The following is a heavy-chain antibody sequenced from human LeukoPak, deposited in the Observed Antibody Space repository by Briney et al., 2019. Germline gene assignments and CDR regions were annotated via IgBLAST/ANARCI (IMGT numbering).Heavy chain of an antibody. D-gene: IGHD5-18*01. CDR2: ISSSSSYI. J-gene: IGHJ2*01. CDR1: GFTFSSYS. Sequence: GGSLRLSCAASGFTFSSYSMNWVRQAPGKGLEWVSSISSSSSYIYYADSVKGRFTISRDNAKNSLYLQMNSLRAEDTAVYYCARTGDTAMVPRTYWYFDLWGRGTLVTVSS. CDR3: ARTGDTAMVPRTYWYFDL. V-gene: IGHV3-21*01.